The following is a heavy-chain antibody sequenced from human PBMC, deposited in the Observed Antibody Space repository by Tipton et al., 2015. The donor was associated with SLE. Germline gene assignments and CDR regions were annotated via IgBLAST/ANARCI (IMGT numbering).Heavy chain of an antibody. D-gene: IGHD6-13*01. CDR3: ARESIAAAGPFDY. CDR2: IYTSGST. J-gene: IGHJ4*02. CDR1: GGSISSYY. Sequence: PSLTCTVSGGSISSYYWSWIRQPPGKGLEWIGYIYTSGSTNYNPSLTSRVTISVDTSKNQFSLKLSSVTAADTAVYYCARESIAAAGPFDYWGQGTLVTVSS. V-gene: IGHV4-4*08.